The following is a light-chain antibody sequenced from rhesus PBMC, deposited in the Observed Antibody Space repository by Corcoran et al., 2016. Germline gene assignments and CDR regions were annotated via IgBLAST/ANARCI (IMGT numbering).Light chain of an antibody. J-gene: IGKJ4*01. CDR3: QQYYSTPLT. Sequence: DIVMTQSPDSLAVSLGERVTINCKSSQRLLYSSNHKNYLAWYQQKPGQASKLPIYWASPREYGVPNRFSGGGSGTDFTLTISGLQAEDVAVYYCQQYYSTPLTFGGGTKVEIK. CDR2: WAS. CDR1: QRLLYSSNHKNY. V-gene: IGKV4-1*01.